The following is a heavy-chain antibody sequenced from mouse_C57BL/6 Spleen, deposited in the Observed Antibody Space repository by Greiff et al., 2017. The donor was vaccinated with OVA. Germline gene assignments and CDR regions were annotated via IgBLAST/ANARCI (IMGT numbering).Heavy chain of an antibody. CDR3: ARPFDGYYDAMDY. Sequence: VQLQQPGAELVKPGASVTLSCKASGYTFTSYWMHWVKQRPGQGLEWIGVIHPNSGSTNYNEKFKSKATLTVDKSSSTAYMQLRSLTSEDSAVYYCARPFDGYYDAMDYWGQGTSVTVSS. V-gene: IGHV1-64*01. J-gene: IGHJ4*01. D-gene: IGHD2-3*01. CDR2: IHPNSGST. CDR1: GYTFTSYW.